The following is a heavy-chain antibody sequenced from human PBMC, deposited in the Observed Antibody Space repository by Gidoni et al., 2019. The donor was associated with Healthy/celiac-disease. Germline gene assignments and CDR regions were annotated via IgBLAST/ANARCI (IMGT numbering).Heavy chain of an antibody. CDR1: GSTFSSDA. CDR3: AKEYVDTAMVTYFDY. CDR2: SSGGGGST. D-gene: IGHD5-18*01. V-gene: IGHV3-23*01. Sequence: EVQLLETGGGLVQPGGSLRLSCAASGSTFSSDAMSWVRQAPGKGLECVSASSGGGGSTYYADSVKSRFTISRDNSKNTLYLQMNSLRAEDTAVYYCAKEYVDTAMVTYFDYWGQGTLVTVSS. J-gene: IGHJ4*02.